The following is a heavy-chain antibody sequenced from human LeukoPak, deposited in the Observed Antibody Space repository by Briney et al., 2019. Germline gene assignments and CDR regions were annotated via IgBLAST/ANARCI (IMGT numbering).Heavy chain of an antibody. J-gene: IGHJ4*02. Sequence: GGSLRLSCAASGFIFSDYNMNWVHQAPGKGLEWVSYISSRSSTIYYAESVKGRFTISRDNAKNSLYLQMNSLRDEDTAVYYCARVFTSAPGDDYWGLGTLVTVSS. CDR3: ARVFTSAPGDDY. D-gene: IGHD6-13*01. CDR1: GFIFSDYN. CDR2: ISSRSSTI. V-gene: IGHV3-48*02.